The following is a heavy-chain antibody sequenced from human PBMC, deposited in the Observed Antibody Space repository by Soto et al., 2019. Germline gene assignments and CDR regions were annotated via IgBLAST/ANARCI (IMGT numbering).Heavy chain of an antibody. CDR1: GFTFSIYG. CDR2: IWYDGSNK. D-gene: IGHD3-10*01. Sequence: GGSLRLSCAASGFTFSIYGMHWVRQAPGKGLEWVAVIWYDGSNKYYADSVKGRFTISRDNSKNTLYLQMNSLRAEDTAVYYCARDLTHYYATTGYWGQGTLVTVSS. J-gene: IGHJ4*02. CDR3: ARDLTHYYATTGY. V-gene: IGHV3-33*01.